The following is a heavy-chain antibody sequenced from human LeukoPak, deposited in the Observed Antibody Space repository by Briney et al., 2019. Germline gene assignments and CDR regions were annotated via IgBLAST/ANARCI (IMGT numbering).Heavy chain of an antibody. D-gene: IGHD3-22*01. CDR3: AKGHGDASGYYYFDS. V-gene: IGHV3-23*01. Sequence: GGSLRLSCAASGFIFSNYGMSWVRQAPGKGLEWVSAIRGNAGTTYYADSVKGRFTIFRDNYKNTVHLQMNSLRVEDTAVYYCAKGHGDASGYYYFDSWGQGTLVTVSS. CDR2: IRGNAGTT. CDR1: GFIFSNYG. J-gene: IGHJ4*02.